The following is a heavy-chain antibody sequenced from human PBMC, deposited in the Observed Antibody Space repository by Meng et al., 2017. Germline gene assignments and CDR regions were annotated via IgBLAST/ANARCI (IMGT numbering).Heavy chain of an antibody. CDR3: ARDMTLAAAMVY. Sequence: VQVAECGGGLVKPGGPLSVSCAASGFTFSSYSMNWVRQAPGKGLEWVSSISSSSSYIYYADSVKGRFTISRDNAKNSLYLQMNSLRAEDTAVYYCARDMTLAAAMVYWGQGTLVTVSS. CDR2: ISSSSSYI. V-gene: IGHV3-21*01. CDR1: GFTFSSYS. D-gene: IGHD5-18*01. J-gene: IGHJ4*02.